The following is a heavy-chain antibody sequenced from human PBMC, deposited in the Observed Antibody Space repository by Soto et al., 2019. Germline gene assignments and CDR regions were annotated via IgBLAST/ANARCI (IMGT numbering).Heavy chain of an antibody. CDR1: GGSFSGYY. D-gene: IGHD3-3*01. V-gene: IGHV4-34*01. Sequence: QVQLQQWGAGLLKPSETLSLTCAVYGGSFSGYYWSWIRQPPGKGLEWIGEINHSGSTNYNPSLKSRVTISVDTSKKQFSLKLSSVTAADTAVYYCARLRRGGGYYSLSSYYYYYLDVWGKGTTVTVSS. CDR2: INHSGST. J-gene: IGHJ6*03. CDR3: ARLRRGGGYYSLSSYYYYYLDV.